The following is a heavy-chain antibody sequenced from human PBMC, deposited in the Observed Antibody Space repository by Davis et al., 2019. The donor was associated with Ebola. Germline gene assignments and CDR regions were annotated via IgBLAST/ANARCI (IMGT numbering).Heavy chain of an antibody. CDR3: ARALDGYKRENWYFDL. CDR1: GGSFSGYY. D-gene: IGHD5-24*01. Sequence: SETLSLTCAVYGGSFSGYYWSWIRQPPGKILEWIGFVYSSGSTYYNPSLESRLTMSVDTSKNQFSLKLSSVTAADTAVYYCARALDGYKRENWYFDLWGRGTLVTVSS. CDR2: VYSSGST. V-gene: IGHV4-34*10. J-gene: IGHJ2*01.